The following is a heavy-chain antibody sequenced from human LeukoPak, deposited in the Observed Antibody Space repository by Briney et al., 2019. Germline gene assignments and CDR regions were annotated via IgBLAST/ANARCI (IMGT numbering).Heavy chain of an antibody. J-gene: IGHJ4*02. CDR1: GFTFSSYV. Sequence: GGSLRLSCAASGFTFSSYVMSWVRQAPGKGLEWVSSISNSGGSTYYADSVKGRFTISRDNSKNTLYLQMNSLRAEDTAIYYCAKNYGSGSYYSPDYWGQGTLVTVSS. CDR3: AKNYGSGSYYSPDY. D-gene: IGHD3-10*01. CDR2: ISNSGGST. V-gene: IGHV3-23*01.